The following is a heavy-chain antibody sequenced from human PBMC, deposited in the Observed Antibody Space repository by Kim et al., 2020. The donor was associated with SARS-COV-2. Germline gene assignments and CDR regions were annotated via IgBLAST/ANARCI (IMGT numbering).Heavy chain of an antibody. CDR3: ARRDSRGYYNFNY. Sequence: GESLKISCKDSGDSFTSYWIGWVRQMPWKGLEWMGIIYPGDSDTRYSPSFEGQVTISADKSISTAYLHWSSLKASDTAMYYCARRDSRGYYNFNYWGQGTLVTVSS. CDR2: IYPGDSDT. V-gene: IGHV5-51*01. D-gene: IGHD3-22*01. J-gene: IGHJ4*02. CDR1: GDSFTSYW.